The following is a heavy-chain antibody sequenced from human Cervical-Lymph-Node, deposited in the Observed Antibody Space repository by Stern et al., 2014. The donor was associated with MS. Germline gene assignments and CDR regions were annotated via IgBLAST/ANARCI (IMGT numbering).Heavy chain of an antibody. D-gene: IGHD3-22*01. J-gene: IGHJ4*02. CDR2: ISYRGGNT. Sequence: VQLVQSGGGVVQPGTSLRLSCAASKFTFSTYAIHWVRQAPGKGPEWVAVISYRGGNTYYADSVKGRFTIYRDNSKNTLYLQMDSLRTEDTAVYYCARGTDYYESSGFHDWGQGTVVTVSS. CDR1: KFTFSTYA. CDR3: ARGTDYYESSGFHD. V-gene: IGHV3-30*04.